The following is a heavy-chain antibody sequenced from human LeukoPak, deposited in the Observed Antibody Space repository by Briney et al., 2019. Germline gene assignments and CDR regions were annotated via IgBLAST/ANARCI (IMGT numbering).Heavy chain of an antibody. CDR2: INPCVGST. D-gene: IGHD6-6*01. J-gene: IGHJ4*02. CDR3: ARELSSSSPLLDS. CDR1: GYTFTSYY. Sequence: ASVKVSCKASGYTFTSYYMHWVRQAPGQGLEWMGIINPCVGSTSHAQKFKGRVTMTREMSTSTVYMELSSPRSEDTAVYYCARELSSSSPLLDSWGQGTLVTVSS. V-gene: IGHV1-46*01.